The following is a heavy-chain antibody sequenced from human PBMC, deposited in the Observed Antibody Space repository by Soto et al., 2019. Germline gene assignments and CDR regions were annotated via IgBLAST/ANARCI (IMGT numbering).Heavy chain of an antibody. D-gene: IGHD3-22*01. J-gene: IGHJ3*02. CDR1: GFTFSSYW. V-gene: IGHV3-7*05. CDR2: IKQDGSEK. CDR3: ARGGVTYYYDSSGYCAFDI. Sequence: EVQLVESGGGLVQPGGSLRLSCAASGFTFSSYWMSWVRQAPGKGLEWVANIKQDGSEKYYVDSVKGRFTISRDNAKNSLYLQMNSLRAEGTAVYYCARGGVTYYYDSSGYCAFDIWGQGTMVTVSS.